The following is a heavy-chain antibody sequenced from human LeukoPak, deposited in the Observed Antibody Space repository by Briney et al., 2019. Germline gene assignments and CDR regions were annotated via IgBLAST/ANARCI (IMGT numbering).Heavy chain of an antibody. D-gene: IGHD3-3*01. J-gene: IGHJ3*02. CDR3: ARDGRFSYGAFDI. V-gene: IGHV3-7*01. CDR2: IKQDGSEK. Sequence: GSLRLSCVASGFTFSDSWMTWVRQAPGKGLECVANIKQDGSEKFYVDSVKGRFTISRDNAKNSLYLQMNSLRAEDTAVYYCARDGRFSYGAFDIWGQGTMVTVSS. CDR1: GFTFSDSW.